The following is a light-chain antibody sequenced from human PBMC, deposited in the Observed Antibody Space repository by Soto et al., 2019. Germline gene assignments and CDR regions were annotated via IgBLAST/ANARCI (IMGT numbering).Light chain of an antibody. V-gene: IGLV3-21*02. CDR2: DDS. J-gene: IGLJ3*02. Sequence: SYELTQPPSVSVAPGQTARITCGGNNIGSKSVHWYQQKPGQAPALVVYDDSDRPSGIPERFSGSNSGNTATLTISRVEAGDEADYYCQVWDSSSDLWVFGGGTKLTVL. CDR3: QVWDSSSDLWV. CDR1: NIGSKS.